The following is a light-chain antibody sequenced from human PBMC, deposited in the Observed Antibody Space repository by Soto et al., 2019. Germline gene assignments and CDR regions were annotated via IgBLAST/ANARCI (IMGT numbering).Light chain of an antibody. V-gene: IGKV1-5*03. J-gene: IGKJ1*01. Sequence: DIQMTQSPSTLPASVGDRVTITCRAGQSISDWLAWYQQKPGKAPKLLIYKASNLENGVPSRFSGSGSGTEFTLTISSLQPDDFATYYCQQYKSYSRTFGQGTKVEF. CDR1: QSISDW. CDR3: QQYKSYSRT. CDR2: KAS.